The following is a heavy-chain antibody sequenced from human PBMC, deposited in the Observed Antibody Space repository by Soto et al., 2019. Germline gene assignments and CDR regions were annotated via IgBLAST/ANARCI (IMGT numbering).Heavy chain of an antibody. CDR2: IIPIFGTA. CDR1: GGTFSSYN. CDR3: ARGNHRWLKLWYCDL. D-gene: IGHD5-12*01. V-gene: IGHV1-69*12. J-gene: IGHJ2*01. Sequence: QVQLVQSGAEVKKPGSSVTVSCKASGGTFSSYNISWVRQAPGQGLEWMGGIIPIFGTANYAQKLQGRVAIPADESTSTAYMELSSLRSEETAVYYCARGNHRWLKLWYCDLWVRGTLGTVSS.